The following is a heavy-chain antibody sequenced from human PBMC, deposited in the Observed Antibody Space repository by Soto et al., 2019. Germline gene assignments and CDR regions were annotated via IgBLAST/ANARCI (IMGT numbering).Heavy chain of an antibody. V-gene: IGHV3-7*03. J-gene: IGHJ3*02. CDR3: ARSLLIHPTGDDAFDI. Sequence: PGGSLRLSCAASGFTFSSYWMSWVRQAPGKGLEWVANIKQDGSEKYYVDSVKGRFTISRDNAKNSLYLQMNSLRAEDTAVYYCARSLLIHPTGDDAFDIWGQGTMVTVSS. CDR1: GFTFSSYW. D-gene: IGHD7-27*01. CDR2: IKQDGSEK.